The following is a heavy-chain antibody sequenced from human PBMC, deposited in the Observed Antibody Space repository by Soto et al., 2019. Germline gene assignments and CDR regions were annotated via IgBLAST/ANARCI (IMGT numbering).Heavy chain of an antibody. J-gene: IGHJ4*02. CDR1: GSPISSYY. D-gene: IGHD3-10*01. V-gene: IGHV4-59*01. CDR3: ARAPRGNYGYPSYFDY. CDR2: IYYSGTT. Sequence: SETLSLTCNVSGSPISSYYWSWFRQPPGKGLEWVGYIYYSGTTTYNPSLKSRVTISVDTSKNQFSLKLSSVTAADTAVYYCARAPRGNYGYPSYFDYWGQGTLVTVSS.